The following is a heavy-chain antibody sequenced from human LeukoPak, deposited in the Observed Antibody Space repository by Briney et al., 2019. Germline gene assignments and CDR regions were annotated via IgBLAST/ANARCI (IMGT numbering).Heavy chain of an antibody. V-gene: IGHV3-7*04. D-gene: IGHD6-6*01. CDR3: ARGSNSAFDY. CDR1: GFTLSNYW. CDR2: IKQDGSEK. J-gene: IGHJ4*02. Sequence: GGSLRLSCAASGFTLSNYWMNWARQAPGKGLEWVANIKQDGSEKYYVDSVKGRFTISRDNAKNSLYLQMNSQRAEDTAVYYCARGSNSAFDYWGQGTLVTVSS.